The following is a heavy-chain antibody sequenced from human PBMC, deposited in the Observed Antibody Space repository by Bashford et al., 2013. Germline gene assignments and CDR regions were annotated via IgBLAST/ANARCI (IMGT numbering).Heavy chain of an antibody. CDR2: FYNSEST. CDR1: GGSISGYY. Sequence: SETLSLICSVSGGSISGYYWTWIRQPAGKGLEWIGRFYNSESTNYNPSLQSRVTMSVDTSKNQFSLKVSSVTAADTAVYYCATRRPITGTTKYYFDSWGQGTLVTVSS. V-gene: IGHV4-4*07. CDR3: ATRRPITGTTKYYFDS. D-gene: IGHD1-7*01. J-gene: IGHJ4*02.